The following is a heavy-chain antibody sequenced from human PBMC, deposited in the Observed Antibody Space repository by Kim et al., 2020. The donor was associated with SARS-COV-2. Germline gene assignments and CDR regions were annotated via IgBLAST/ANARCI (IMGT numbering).Heavy chain of an antibody. CDR1: GGSISSYY. Sequence: SETLSLTCTVSGGSISSYYWSWIRQPPGKGLEWIGYIYYSGSTNYNPSLKSRVTISVDTSKNQFSLKLSSVTAADTAVYYCSRGNREGVPHSAYWYFVL. CDR2: IYYSGST. V-gene: IGHV4-59*01. J-gene: IGHJ2*01. CDR3: SRGNREGVPHSAYWYFVL. D-gene: IGHD1-26*01.